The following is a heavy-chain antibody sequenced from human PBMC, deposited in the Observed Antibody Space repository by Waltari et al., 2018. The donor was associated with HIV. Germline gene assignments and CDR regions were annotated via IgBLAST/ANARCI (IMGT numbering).Heavy chain of an antibody. J-gene: IGHJ6*02. D-gene: IGHD6-13*01. V-gene: IGHV3-23*01. Sequence: EVQVLESGGALVQHGGSLRLSCAASGFTFSNFGMSWVRQAPGKGLEWVSTISGSGGSTYYADSVKGRFTVSRDNSKNTLYRQMNSLRAEDTAVYFCVKEHQYSHSWYSYYGMDVWGQGTTVTVSS. CDR3: VKEHQYSHSWYSYYGMDV. CDR2: ISGSGGST. CDR1: GFTFSNFG.